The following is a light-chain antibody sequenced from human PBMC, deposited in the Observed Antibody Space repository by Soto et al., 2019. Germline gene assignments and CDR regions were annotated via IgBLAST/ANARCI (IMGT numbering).Light chain of an antibody. Sequence: DIQMTQSPSTLSGSVGDRVTITCRASQTISSWLAWYQQKPGKAPKLLIYKASTLKSGVPSRFSGSGSGTEFTLTISSLEPEECGRGWCLLFYSYSEAFGQGTKVELK. CDR3: LLFYSYSEA. V-gene: IGKV1-5*03. J-gene: IGKJ1*01. CDR1: QTISSW. CDR2: KAS.